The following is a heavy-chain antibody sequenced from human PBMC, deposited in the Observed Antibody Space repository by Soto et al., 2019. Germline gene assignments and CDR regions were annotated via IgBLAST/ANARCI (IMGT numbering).Heavy chain of an antibody. J-gene: IGHJ5*02. CDR3: ARFGAAAAWGWFDP. V-gene: IGHV3-53*01. D-gene: IGHD6-13*01. CDR2: IYSGGST. Sequence: GGSLRLSCAASGFTVSSNYMSWVRQAPGKGLEWVSVIYSGGSTYYADSVKGRFTISRDNSKNTLYLQMNSLRAEDTAVYYCARFGAAAAWGWFDPWGHGTLLTVSS. CDR1: GFTVSSNY.